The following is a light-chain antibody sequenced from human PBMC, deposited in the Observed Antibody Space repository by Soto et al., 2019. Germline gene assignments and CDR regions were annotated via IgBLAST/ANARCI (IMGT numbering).Light chain of an antibody. CDR2: GAS. J-gene: IGKJ4*01. V-gene: IGKV3-20*01. Sequence: EIVLTQSPGALSLSPGERATLSCRASQSFGSAYLAWYQQKPGQAPRLLIYGASNRATDIPDRFSGSGSGTDFTLTISRLEPEDFAVYYCQQYGDSLTFGGGTKVEIK. CDR3: QQYGDSLT. CDR1: QSFGSAY.